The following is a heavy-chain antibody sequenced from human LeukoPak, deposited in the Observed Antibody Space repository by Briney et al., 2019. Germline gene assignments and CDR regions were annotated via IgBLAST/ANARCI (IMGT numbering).Heavy chain of an antibody. CDR1: GYTFTGYY. CDR3: ARYSSDIYAVGH. CDR2: VNPNSGGT. J-gene: IGHJ1*01. V-gene: IGHV1-2*02. Sequence: ASVKVSCKASGYTFTGYYMHWVRQAPGQGLEWMGWVNPNSGGTNYAQKFQGRVTMTRDTSISTAYMELSRLRSDDTAVYYCARYSSDIYAVGHWGQGTLVTVSS. D-gene: IGHD6-19*01.